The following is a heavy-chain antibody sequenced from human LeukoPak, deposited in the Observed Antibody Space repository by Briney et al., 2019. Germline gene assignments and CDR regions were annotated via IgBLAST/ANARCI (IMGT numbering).Heavy chain of an antibody. V-gene: IGHV4-59*01. J-gene: IGHJ2*01. CDR3: ARGTVTTYRYFDL. Sequence: SETLSLTCTVSGGSISSYYWSWIRQPPGKGLEWIGYIYYSGSTNYNPSLKSRVTISVDTSKNQFSLKLNSVTAADTAVYYCARGTVTTYRYFDLWGRGTLVTVSS. CDR1: GGSISSYY. D-gene: IGHD4-17*01. CDR2: IYYSGST.